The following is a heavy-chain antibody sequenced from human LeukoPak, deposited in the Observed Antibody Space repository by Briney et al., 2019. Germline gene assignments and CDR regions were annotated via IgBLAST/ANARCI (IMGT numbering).Heavy chain of an antibody. CDR3: ARFELGAYYFDY. CDR2: ISSNGGST. J-gene: IGHJ4*02. V-gene: IGHV3-64*01. CDR1: GFTFSSYA. Sequence: PGGSLRLSCAASGFTFSSYAMHWVRQAPGKGLEYVSAISSNGGSTYYANSVKGRFTISRDNSKNTLYLQMGSLRAEDMAVYYCARFELGAYYFDYWGQGTLVTVSS. D-gene: IGHD1-26*01.